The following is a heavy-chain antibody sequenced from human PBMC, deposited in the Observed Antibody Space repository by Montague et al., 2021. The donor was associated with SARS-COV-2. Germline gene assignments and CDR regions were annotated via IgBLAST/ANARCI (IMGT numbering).Heavy chain of an antibody. CDR1: GFSFSSHV. CDR2: VSGSANEI. J-gene: IGHJ3*02. Sequence: SLRLSCAASGFSFSSHVMTWFRQAPGKGLEWVSGVSGSANEIYYADSVRGRFTISRDNSKNTLYLQMGSLRGEDTAKYYCAKETLARHFAYAIWR. D-gene: IGHD1-1*01. CDR3: AKETLARHFAYAI. V-gene: IGHV3-23*01.